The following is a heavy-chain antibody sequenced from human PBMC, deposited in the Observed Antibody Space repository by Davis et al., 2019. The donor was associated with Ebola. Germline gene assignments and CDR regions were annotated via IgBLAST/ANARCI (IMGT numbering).Heavy chain of an antibody. Sequence: ASVKVSCKASGYTFTSYAMHWVRQAPGQRLEWMGWINAGNGNTKYSQKFQGRVTMTTDTSTSTAYMELRSLRSDDTAVYYCARGDTAMVYYYYYGMDVWGQGTTVTVSS. D-gene: IGHD5-18*01. V-gene: IGHV1-3*01. CDR3: ARGDTAMVYYYYYGMDV. CDR2: INAGNGNT. J-gene: IGHJ6*02. CDR1: GYTFTSYA.